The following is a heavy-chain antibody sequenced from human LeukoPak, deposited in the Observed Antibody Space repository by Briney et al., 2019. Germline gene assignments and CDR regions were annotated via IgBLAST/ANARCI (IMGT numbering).Heavy chain of an antibody. CDR2: IYPGDSDT. D-gene: IGHD2-2*02. Sequence: GESLKISCKGSHYHFATYWVAWVRQLPGKGLEWMGIIYPGDSDTRYSPSFQGQVTISVDKSISTAYLQWSGLKASDTAIYFCARGQTCTSVNCYTARAFDIWDQGTMVSVSS. CDR3: ARGQTCTSVNCYTARAFDI. V-gene: IGHV5-51*01. CDR1: HYHFATYW. J-gene: IGHJ3*02.